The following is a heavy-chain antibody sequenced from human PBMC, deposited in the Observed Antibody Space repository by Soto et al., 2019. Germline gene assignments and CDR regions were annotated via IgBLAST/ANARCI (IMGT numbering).Heavy chain of an antibody. CDR2: IYSSGST. CDR3: AREGGYFDSSGSGVYHYYGVDV. D-gene: IGHD3-22*01. J-gene: IGHJ6*02. Sequence: PSETLSLTCTVSGGPISPYYWSWIRQPAGKGLEWIGRIYSSGSTNYNSPLKSRVSMSLDTARNQISLKVKSVTAADTAVYYCAREGGYFDSSGSGVYHYYGVDVWGRGTTVTAP. CDR1: GGPISPYY. V-gene: IGHV4-4*07.